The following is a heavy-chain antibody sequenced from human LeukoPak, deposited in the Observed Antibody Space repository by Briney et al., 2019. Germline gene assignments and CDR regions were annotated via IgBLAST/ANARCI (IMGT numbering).Heavy chain of an antibody. V-gene: IGHV3-21*01. D-gene: IGHD6-19*01. Sequence: GGSLRLSCAASGFTYSSYSTNWVRQAPGKGLEWVSSLSSSSSYIYYADSVKGRFTISRDNAKNSLYLQMNSLRAEDTAVYYCAREDSSGWSGDAFDIWGQGTMVTVSS. CDR2: LSSSSSYI. CDR1: GFTYSSYS. CDR3: AREDSSGWSGDAFDI. J-gene: IGHJ3*02.